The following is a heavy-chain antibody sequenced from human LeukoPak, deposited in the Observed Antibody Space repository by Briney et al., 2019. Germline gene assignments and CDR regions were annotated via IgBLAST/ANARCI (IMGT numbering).Heavy chain of an antibody. CDR3: ARDYQLLSMVDY. V-gene: IGHV4-30-2*01. D-gene: IGHD2-2*01. Sequence: SQTLSLTCTVSGGSISSGGYYWSWIRQPPGKGLEWIGYIYQSGSTYYNPSLKSRVTISVDRSKNQFSLKLSSVTAADTAVYYCARDYQLLSMVDYWGQGTLVTVSS. CDR1: GGSISSGGYY. CDR2: IYQSGST. J-gene: IGHJ4*02.